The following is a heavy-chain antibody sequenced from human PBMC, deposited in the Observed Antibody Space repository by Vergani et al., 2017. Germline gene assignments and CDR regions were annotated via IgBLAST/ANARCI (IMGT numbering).Heavy chain of an antibody. Sequence: EVHLLESGGGLVQSGGSLRLSCAASGFPFSNSAVSWVRQAPGRGLAWVSGIRASGAPPYYADSVKGRVTICRDNSKNTLYLQMNSLRVEDTAVYFCEGPQGTSAYYYGGFDYWGQGILVTVSS. V-gene: IGHV3-23*01. CDR1: GFPFSNSA. D-gene: IGHD3-22*01. J-gene: IGHJ4*02. CDR3: EGPQGTSAYYYGGFDY. CDR2: IRASGAPP.